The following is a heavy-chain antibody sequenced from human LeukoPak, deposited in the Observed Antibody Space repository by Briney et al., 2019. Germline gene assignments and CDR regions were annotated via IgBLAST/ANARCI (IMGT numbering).Heavy chain of an antibody. J-gene: IGHJ4*02. CDR1: GVSVTNYY. D-gene: IGHD1-26*01. Sequence: PSEALSLTCTVSGVSVTNYYWAWIRQPAGKGLEWIGRMYISGSTNYNPSLKSRVTISIDKTKNEFSLRLRSVTAADTAVYYCARDHLVGAPLDSWGQGTLVTVSP. CDR2: MYISGST. V-gene: IGHV4-4*07. CDR3: ARDHLVGAPLDS.